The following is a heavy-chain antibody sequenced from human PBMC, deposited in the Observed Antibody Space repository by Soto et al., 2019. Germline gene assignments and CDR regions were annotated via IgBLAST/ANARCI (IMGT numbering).Heavy chain of an antibody. D-gene: IGHD2-15*01. Sequence: QVQLVQSGAEVKKPGSSVKVSCKASGGTFSSYTISWVRQAPGQGLEWMGRIIPILGIANYAQKFQGRVTITADKSTSTAYMELSSLRSEDTAVYYCARDRTPTLVAATSSAFDIWGQGTMVTVSS. CDR3: ARDRTPTLVAATSSAFDI. J-gene: IGHJ3*02. CDR1: GGTFSSYT. V-gene: IGHV1-69*08. CDR2: IIPILGIA.